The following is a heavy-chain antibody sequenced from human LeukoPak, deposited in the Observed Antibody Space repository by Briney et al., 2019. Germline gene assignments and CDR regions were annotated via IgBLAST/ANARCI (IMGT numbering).Heavy chain of an antibody. V-gene: IGHV3-7*01. J-gene: IGHJ4*02. CDR2: IKYDGTHK. Sequence: GGSLRLSCVASGISFSSYWMAWVRQAPGKGLEWVANIKYDGTHKFYADSVKGRFTISRDNAKNSLFLEMNSLTADDTAVYFCASSHDSSAYDWGQGTLVTVSS. CDR1: GISFSSYW. CDR3: ASSHDSSAYD. D-gene: IGHD3-22*01.